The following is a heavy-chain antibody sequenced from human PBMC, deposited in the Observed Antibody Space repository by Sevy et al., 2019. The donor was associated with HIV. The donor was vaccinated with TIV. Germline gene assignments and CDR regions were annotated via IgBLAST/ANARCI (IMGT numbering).Heavy chain of an antibody. CDR1: GFTFNNFW. CDR2: IKPDGSES. D-gene: IGHD3-10*01. CDR3: ARDVGRGYFDY. J-gene: IGHJ4*01. Sequence: GGSLRLSCVASGFTFNNFWMAWVRQAPGKGLEWFANIKPDGSESNHVGSVKGRFTISRDNAKNSLYLQMNSLTAEDTAVYYCARDVGRGYFDYWGQGTLVTVSS. V-gene: IGHV3-7*03.